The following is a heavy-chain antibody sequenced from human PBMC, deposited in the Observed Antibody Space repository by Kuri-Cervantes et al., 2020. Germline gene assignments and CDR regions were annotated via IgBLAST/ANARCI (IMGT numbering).Heavy chain of an antibody. J-gene: IGHJ4*02. Sequence: GGSLRLSCAASGFTFSSYAMSWVRQAPGKGLEWVSAISGSGGSTYYADSVKGRFTISRDNSKNTLYLQMNSLRAEDTAVYYCARAGPGGYSYGTHLSDYWGQGTLVTVSS. CDR1: GFTFSSYA. CDR3: ARAGPGGYSYGTHLSDY. CDR2: ISGSGGST. V-gene: IGHV3-23*01. D-gene: IGHD5-18*01.